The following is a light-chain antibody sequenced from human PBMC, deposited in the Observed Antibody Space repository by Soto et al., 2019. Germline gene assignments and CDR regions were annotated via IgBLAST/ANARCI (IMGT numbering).Light chain of an antibody. Sequence: EILMTQSPATLCLSQGERATLSCRASQSVSSNVAWYQQKHGQAPRLLIYGASARATGVPARFSVSGYGTEFTLTISSLQSEDFAVYYCQQYSRWPITFGQGTRLEIK. J-gene: IGKJ5*01. CDR3: QQYSRWPIT. CDR1: QSVSSN. CDR2: GAS. V-gene: IGKV3-15*01.